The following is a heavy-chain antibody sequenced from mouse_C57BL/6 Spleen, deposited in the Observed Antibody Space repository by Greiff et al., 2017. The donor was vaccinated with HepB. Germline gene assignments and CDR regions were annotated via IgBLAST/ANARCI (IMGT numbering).Heavy chain of an antibody. Sequence: QVQLKQPGAELVKPGASVKLSCKASGYTFTSYWMHWVKQRPGQGPEWIGMIHPNSGSTNYNEKFKSKATLTVDKSSSTAYMQLSSLTSEDSAVYYCAYYGSSYPLAYWGQGTLVTVSA. CDR3: AYYGSSYPLAY. D-gene: IGHD1-1*01. J-gene: IGHJ3*01. V-gene: IGHV1-64*01. CDR2: IHPNSGST. CDR1: GYTFTSYW.